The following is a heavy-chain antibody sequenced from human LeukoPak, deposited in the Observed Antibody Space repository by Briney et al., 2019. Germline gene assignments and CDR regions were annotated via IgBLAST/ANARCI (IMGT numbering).Heavy chain of an antibody. V-gene: IGHV3-21*01. J-gene: IGHJ4*02. CDR3: ASGGGAFDY. Sequence: GGSLRLSCAASGFTFSSYSMNWVRQTPGKGLEWVSFISGSSSYIYYADSVKGRFTISRDNAKNSLYLQMNSLRAEDTAVYYCASGGGAFDYWGQGTLVTVSS. CDR1: GFTFSSYS. D-gene: IGHD4-23*01. CDR2: ISGSSSYI.